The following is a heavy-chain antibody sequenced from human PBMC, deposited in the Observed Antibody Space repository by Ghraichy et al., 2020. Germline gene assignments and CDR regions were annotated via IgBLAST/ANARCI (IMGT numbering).Heavy chain of an antibody. CDR3: ARSITMVRDQNYYYYGMDV. V-gene: IGHV1-69*13. Sequence: SVKVSCKASGGTFSSYAISWVRQAPGQGLEWMGGIIPIFGTANYAQKFQGRVTITADESTSTAYMELSSLRSEDTAVYYCARSITMVRDQNYYYYGMDVWGQGTTVTVSS. J-gene: IGHJ6*02. CDR1: GGTFSSYA. D-gene: IGHD3-10*01. CDR2: IIPIFGTA.